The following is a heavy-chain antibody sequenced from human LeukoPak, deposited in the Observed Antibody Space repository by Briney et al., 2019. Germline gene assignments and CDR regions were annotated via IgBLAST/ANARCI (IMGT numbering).Heavy chain of an antibody. D-gene: IGHD1-26*01. CDR2: IYSGGST. Sequence: PGGSLRLSCAASGFTVSSNYMNWVRQPPGKGLEWVSVIYSGGSTYYADSVKGRFTISRDNSENTLYLQMNSLRAEDTAGYYCARDRRVGATDIPGYDYWGKGTLVTVSS. CDR1: GFTVSSNY. V-gene: IGHV3-66*02. J-gene: IGHJ4*02. CDR3: ARDRRVGATDIPGYDY.